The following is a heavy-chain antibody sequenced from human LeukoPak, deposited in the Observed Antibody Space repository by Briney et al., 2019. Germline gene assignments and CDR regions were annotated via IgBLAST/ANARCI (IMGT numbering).Heavy chain of an antibody. V-gene: IGHV3-11*06. Sequence: PGGSLRLSCAASGYTFSDYYMSWIRQAPGKGLEWVSYISSSSSYTSYADSVKGRFTISRDNAKNSLYLQMNSLRAEDTAVYYCARVGDSDCSGGSCYSGADYWGQGTLVTVSS. CDR1: GYTFSDYY. CDR2: ISSSSSYT. CDR3: ARVGDSDCSGGSCYSGADY. J-gene: IGHJ4*02. D-gene: IGHD2-15*01.